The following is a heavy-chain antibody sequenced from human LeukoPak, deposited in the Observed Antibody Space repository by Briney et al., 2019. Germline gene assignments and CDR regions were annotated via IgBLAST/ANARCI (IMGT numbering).Heavy chain of an antibody. CDR1: GYTFTGYY. J-gene: IGHJ6*02. Sequence: ASVKVSCKASGYTFTGYYMHWVRQAPGQGLEWMGWINPNSGGTNYAQKFQGWVTMTRDTSISTAYMELSRLRSDDTAVYYCARDLANIVVVPAAIPYGMDVWDQGTTVTVSS. CDR2: INPNSGGT. D-gene: IGHD2-2*01. V-gene: IGHV1-2*04. CDR3: ARDLANIVVVPAAIPYGMDV.